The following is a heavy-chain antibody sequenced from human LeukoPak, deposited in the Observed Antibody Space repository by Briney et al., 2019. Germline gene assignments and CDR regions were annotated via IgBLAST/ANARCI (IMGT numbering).Heavy chain of an antibody. CDR2: MNPNSGNT. Sequence: ASVKVSCKASGYTFTSYDINWVRQATGQGLEWMGWMNPNSGNTGYAQKFQGRVTMTRNTSISTAYMELSSLRSEDTAVYYCARVYRVLRDNRGILGYWGQGTLVTVSS. D-gene: IGHD7-27*01. CDR3: ARVYRVLRDNRGILGY. V-gene: IGHV1-8*01. CDR1: GYTFTSYD. J-gene: IGHJ4*02.